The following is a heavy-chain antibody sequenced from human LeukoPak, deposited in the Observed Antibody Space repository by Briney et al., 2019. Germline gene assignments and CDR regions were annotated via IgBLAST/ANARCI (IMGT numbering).Heavy chain of an antibody. CDR2: ISSSSSYI. J-gene: IGHJ4*02. V-gene: IGHV3-21*01. Sequence: GGSLRLSCAASGFTFSSYSMNWVRQAPGKGLEWVSSISSSSSYIYYADSVKGRFTISRDNAKNSLYLQMNSPRAEDTAVYYCARDKVAHFDYWGQGTLVTVSS. D-gene: IGHD2-15*01. CDR3: ARDKVAHFDY. CDR1: GFTFSSYS.